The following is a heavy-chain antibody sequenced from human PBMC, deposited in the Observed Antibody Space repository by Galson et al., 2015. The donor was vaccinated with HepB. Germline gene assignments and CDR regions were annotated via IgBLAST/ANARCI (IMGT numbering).Heavy chain of an antibody. V-gene: IGHV3-53*01. CDR2: LYSGDST. J-gene: IGHJ6*02. Sequence: SLRLSCAASEFTVSSNYMSWVRQAPGKGLEWVSVLYSGDSTHYADSVKGRFTTSRDNSKNTLYLQMNSLRAEDTAVYYCANDIWNYYYYGMDVWGQGTTVTVSS. CDR3: ANDIWNYYYYGMDV. D-gene: IGHD3-9*01. CDR1: EFTVSSNY.